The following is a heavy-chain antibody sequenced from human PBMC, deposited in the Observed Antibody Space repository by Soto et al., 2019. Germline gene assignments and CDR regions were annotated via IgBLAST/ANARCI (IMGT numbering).Heavy chain of an antibody. J-gene: IGHJ4*02. Sequence: QVQLVESGGGVVQPGRSLRLSCAASGFTFSSYGMHWVRQAPGKGLEWVAVISYDGSNKYYADSVKGRFTISRDNSKNTLCLQMNSLRAEDTAVYYCAKTWYSSGWYYFDYWGQGTLVTVSS. V-gene: IGHV3-30*18. CDR3: AKTWYSSGWYYFDY. CDR1: GFTFSSYG. D-gene: IGHD6-19*01. CDR2: ISYDGSNK.